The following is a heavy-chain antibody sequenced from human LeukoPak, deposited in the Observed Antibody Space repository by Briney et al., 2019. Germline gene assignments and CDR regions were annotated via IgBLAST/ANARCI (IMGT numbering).Heavy chain of an antibody. V-gene: IGHV4-39*07. J-gene: IGHJ3*01. CDR2: IFYSGQT. Sequence: PSETLSLTCTVSGGSINNNIHYWVWIRQPPGKGLEWVGTIFYSGQTYYNPSLKSRVTISVDTSKNQFSLKLRSVTAADTAVYYCARDREQQLVRFFWGQGTMVTVSS. CDR1: GGSINNNIHY. CDR3: ARDREQQLVRFF. D-gene: IGHD1-1*01.